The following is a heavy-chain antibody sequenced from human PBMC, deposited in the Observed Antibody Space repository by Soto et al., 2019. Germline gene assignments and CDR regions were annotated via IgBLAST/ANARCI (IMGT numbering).Heavy chain of an antibody. CDR3: AKDPATGPPAC. CDR2: IHPSGGST. Sequence: EVQLLESGGDLVQPGGSLRLSCAAAGFMFSSYGMSWVRQAPGKGLQWVATIHPSGGSTHYAESVRGRFTISRDNSRDSLYLQMTSLRAEDTAVYYCAKDPATGPPACWGQGALVTVSS. CDR1: GFMFSSYG. J-gene: IGHJ4*02. D-gene: IGHD3-9*01. V-gene: IGHV3-23*01.